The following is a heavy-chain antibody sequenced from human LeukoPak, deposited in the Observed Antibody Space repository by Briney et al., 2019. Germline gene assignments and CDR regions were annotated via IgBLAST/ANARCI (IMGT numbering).Heavy chain of an antibody. Sequence: SETLSLTCTVSGGSISSSSYYWGWIRQPPGKGLEWIGSIYYSGSTYYNPSLKSRVTMSVDTPKNQFSLRVSSVTAADTAVYYCARHIAASRYCSTTTCYSADHWSQGTLVTVSS. CDR2: IYYSGST. CDR1: GGSISSSSYY. J-gene: IGHJ4*02. D-gene: IGHD2-2*01. CDR3: ARHIAASRYCSTTTCYSADH. V-gene: IGHV4-39*01.